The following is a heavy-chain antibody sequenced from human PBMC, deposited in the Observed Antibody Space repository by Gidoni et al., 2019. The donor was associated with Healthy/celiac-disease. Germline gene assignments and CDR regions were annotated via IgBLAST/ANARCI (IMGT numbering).Heavy chain of an antibody. CDR1: GGSISSYY. CDR3: ARGTSVRVRGVTPYYYYGMDV. CDR2: IYYSGST. V-gene: IGHV4-59*08. Sequence: QVQLQESGPGLVKPSETLSLTCTVSGGSISSYYWSWIRQPPGKGLEWIGYIYYSGSTNYNPSLKSRVTISVDTSKNQFSLKLSSVTAADTAVYYCARGTSVRVRGVTPYYYYGMDVWGQGTTVTVSS. D-gene: IGHD3-10*01. J-gene: IGHJ6*02.